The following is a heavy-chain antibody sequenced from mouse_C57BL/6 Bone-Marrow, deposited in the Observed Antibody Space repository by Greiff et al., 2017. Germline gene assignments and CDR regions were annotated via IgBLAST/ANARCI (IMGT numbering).Heavy chain of an antibody. D-gene: IGHD2-2*01. Sequence: EVQLVESGGDLVKPGGSLKLSCAASGFTFSSYGMSWVRQTPDKRLEWVATISSGGSSTYYPDSVKGRFTISRDNAKNTLYLQMSRLKYEDTAMYYCARRYYGYDHAMDYWGQGTSVTVSS. CDR1: GFTFSSYG. CDR2: ISSGGSST. V-gene: IGHV5-6*01. J-gene: IGHJ4*01. CDR3: ARRYYGYDHAMDY.